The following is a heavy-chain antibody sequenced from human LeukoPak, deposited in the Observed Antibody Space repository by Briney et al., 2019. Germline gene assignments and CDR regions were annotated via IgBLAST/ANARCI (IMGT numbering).Heavy chain of an antibody. J-gene: IGHJ4*02. CDR3: AKRSGYTTGWFFDF. D-gene: IGHD6-19*01. V-gene: IGHV3-23*01. CDR1: GFSFSSYA. Sequence: GGSLKLSCAASGFSFSSYAMSWVRQAPGKGLGWVSSISGSGDNTYYAESVKGWFTISRDNSKNTLFLQMNSLRAEDTAVFYCAKRSGYTTGWFFDFWGQGTLVTVSS. CDR2: ISGSGDNT.